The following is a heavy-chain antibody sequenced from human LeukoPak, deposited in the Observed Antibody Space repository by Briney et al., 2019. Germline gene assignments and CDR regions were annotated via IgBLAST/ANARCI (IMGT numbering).Heavy chain of an antibody. CDR3: VRVSSRGTPMAPVDY. J-gene: IGHJ4*02. V-gene: IGHV3-11*01. CDR2: ISSGGSTI. Sequence: GGSLRLSCAASGFTFSDYYLSWIRQAPGKGLEWVSYISSGGSTIYYADSVKGRFTISRDNAKNSLYLQMNSLGVEDTAVYYCVRVSSRGTPMAPVDYWGQGTLVTVSS. D-gene: IGHD5-18*01. CDR1: GFTFSDYY.